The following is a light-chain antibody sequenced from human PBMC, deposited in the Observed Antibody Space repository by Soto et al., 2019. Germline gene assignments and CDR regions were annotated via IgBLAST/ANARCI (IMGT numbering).Light chain of an antibody. CDR3: QQYSSYSAWT. CDR2: DAS. Sequence: DIQMTQSPSSLSASVGDRVTITCRSSQTISTFLHWFQQKPGKAPNLLIYDASSLQSGVPSRFSGSGSGTEFTLTIRSLQPDDIATYYCQQYSSYSAWTFGEGTKVDIK. J-gene: IGKJ1*01. CDR1: QTISTF. V-gene: IGKV1-5*01.